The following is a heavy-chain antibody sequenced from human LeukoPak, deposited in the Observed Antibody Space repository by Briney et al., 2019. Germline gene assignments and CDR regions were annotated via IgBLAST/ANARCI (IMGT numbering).Heavy chain of an antibody. D-gene: IGHD5-12*01. V-gene: IGHV1-69*05. CDR1: GGTFSGYA. J-gene: IGHJ5*02. Sequence: ASVKVSCKASGGTFSGYAISWVRQAPGQGLEWMGGIIPIFGTANYAQKFQGRVTITTDESTSTAYMELSSLRSEDTAVYYCARAADSGYDWYNWFDPWGQGTLVTVSS. CDR2: IIPIFGTA. CDR3: ARAADSGYDWYNWFDP.